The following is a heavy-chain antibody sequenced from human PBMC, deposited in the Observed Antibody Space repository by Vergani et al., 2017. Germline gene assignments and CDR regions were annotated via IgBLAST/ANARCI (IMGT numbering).Heavy chain of an antibody. V-gene: IGHV1-2*04. D-gene: IGHD3-3*01. CDR1: GYTFTGYS. J-gene: IGHJ3*02. CDR2: INPNSGGT. CDR3: AREARITICGDGGHDAFDI. Sequence: QVQLVQSGAEVKKPGASVKVSCKASGYTFTGYSMPWVRQAPGQGLEWMGWINPNSGGTNYAQQFQGWVTMTRDTSISTAYMELSRLRSDDTAVYYCAREARITICGDGGHDAFDIWGQGTMVTGSS.